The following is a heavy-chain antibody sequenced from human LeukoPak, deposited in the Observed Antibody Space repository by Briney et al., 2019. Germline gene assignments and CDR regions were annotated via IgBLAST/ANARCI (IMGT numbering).Heavy chain of an antibody. CDR2: INPSGGST. CDR3: ARDVYKWELQTSGGHWFDP. J-gene: IGHJ5*02. V-gene: IGHV1-46*01. D-gene: IGHD1-26*01. Sequence: GASVKVSCKASGYTFTSYYMHWVRQAPGQGLEWMGIINPSGGSTSYAQKFQGRVTMTRDTSMSTVYMELSSLRSEDTAVYYCARDVYKWELQTSGGHWFDPWGQGTLVTVSS. CDR1: GYTFTSYY.